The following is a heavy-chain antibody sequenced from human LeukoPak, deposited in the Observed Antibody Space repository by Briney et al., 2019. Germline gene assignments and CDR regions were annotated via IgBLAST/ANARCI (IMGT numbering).Heavy chain of an antibody. J-gene: IGHJ4*02. CDR1: GYSISSGYY. CDR3: AGTTVTLVFDY. D-gene: IGHD4-17*01. CDR2: IYHSGST. V-gene: IGHV4-38-2*02. Sequence: SETLSLTCTVSGYSISSGYYWGWIRQPPGKGLEWIGSIYHSGSTYYNPSLKSRVTISVDTSKNQFSLKLSSVTAADTAVYYCAGTTVTLVFDYWGQGTLVTVSS.